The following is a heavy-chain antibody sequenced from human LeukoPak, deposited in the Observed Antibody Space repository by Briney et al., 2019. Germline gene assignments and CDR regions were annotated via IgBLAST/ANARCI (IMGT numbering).Heavy chain of an antibody. D-gene: IGHD2-2*01. Sequence: SQTLSLPCALSGDFISSNSVSWHWIRQSPSRGLEWLGRTWYGSKLNNDYALSVKSRITINQDTSKNHFSLQLNSVTPDDTAVYYCARGRNSAFDYWGQGTLVTVAS. CDR1: GDFISSNSVS. V-gene: IGHV6-1*01. J-gene: IGHJ4*02. CDR3: ARGRNSAFDY. CDR2: TWYGSKLNN.